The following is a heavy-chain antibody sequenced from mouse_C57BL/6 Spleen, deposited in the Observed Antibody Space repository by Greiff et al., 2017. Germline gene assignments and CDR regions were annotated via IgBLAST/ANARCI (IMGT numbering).Heavy chain of an antibody. CDR3: AKKGDYGSTDWYFDV. D-gene: IGHD1-1*01. V-gene: IGHV2-5*01. J-gene: IGHJ1*03. Sequence: VKLVESGPGLVQPSQSLSITCTVSGFSLTSYGVHWVRQSPGEGLEWLGVIWRGGSTDYNAAFMSRLSITKDNSKSQVFFKMNSLQADDTAINYCAKKGDYGSTDWYFDVWGTGTTVTVSS. CDR1: GFSLTSYG. CDR2: IWRGGST.